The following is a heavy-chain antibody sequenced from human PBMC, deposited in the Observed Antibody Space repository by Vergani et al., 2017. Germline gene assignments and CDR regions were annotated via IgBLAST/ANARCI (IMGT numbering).Heavy chain of an antibody. CDR1: GGSISSSSYY. D-gene: IGHD5-24*01. J-gene: IGHJ4*02. CDR2: IYYSGST. V-gene: IGHV4-39*07. CDR3: ARDRRPITGRDGYYGGGYYFDY. Sequence: QLQLQESGPGLVKPSETLSLTCTVSGGSISSSSYYWGWIRQPPGKGLEWIGSIYYSGSTYYNPSLKSRVTISVDTSKNQFALKLSSVTAADTAVYYCARDRRPITGRDGYYGGGYYFDYWGQGTLVTVSS.